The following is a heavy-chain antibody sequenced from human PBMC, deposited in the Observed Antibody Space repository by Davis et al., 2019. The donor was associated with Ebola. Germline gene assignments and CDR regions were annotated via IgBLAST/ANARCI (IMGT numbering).Heavy chain of an antibody. CDR1: GYTFTGYY. J-gene: IGHJ3*02. D-gene: IGHD1-26*01. V-gene: IGHV1-18*04. Sequence: ASVKVSCKASGYTFTGYYMHWVRQAPGQGLEWMGWISAYNGNTNYAQKLQGRVTMTTDTSTGTAYMELRSLRSDDTAVYFCARTSIVGTTTTASDIWGQGTMVTVSS. CDR3: ARTSIVGTTTTASDI. CDR2: ISAYNGNT.